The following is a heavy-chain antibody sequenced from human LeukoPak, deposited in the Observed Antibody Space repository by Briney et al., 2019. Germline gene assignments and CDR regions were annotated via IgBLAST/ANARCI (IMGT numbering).Heavy chain of an antibody. CDR3: AREATVVGATII. D-gene: IGHD1-26*01. Sequence: SETLSLTCTVSGDSVSTYYWSWIRQSAGKGLEWIGHISTSGSTTYNPSLKSRGSMSVDTSKQQFSLKLSSVTAADAAVYYCAREATVVGATIIWGQGALVTVSS. J-gene: IGHJ4*02. CDR1: GDSVSTYY. V-gene: IGHV4-4*07. CDR2: ISTSGST.